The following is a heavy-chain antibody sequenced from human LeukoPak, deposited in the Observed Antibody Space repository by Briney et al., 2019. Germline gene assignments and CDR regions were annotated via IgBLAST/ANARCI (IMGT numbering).Heavy chain of an antibody. CDR1: GFTFSSDA. Sequence: GGSLRLSCAASGFTFSSDAMTWVRQAPGKGLEWVSTISGSGVYTYDADYVKGRFTISRDNSKKTLYLQMDSLRADDTAVYYCAKRREGATDFWGQGTLVTVSS. V-gene: IGHV3-23*01. CDR2: ISGSGVYT. CDR3: AKRREGATDF. D-gene: IGHD1-26*01. J-gene: IGHJ4*02.